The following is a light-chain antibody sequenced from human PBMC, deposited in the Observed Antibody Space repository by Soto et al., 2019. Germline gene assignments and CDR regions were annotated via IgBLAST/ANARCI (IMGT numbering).Light chain of an antibody. CDR3: TSYVGSNIWV. Sequence: QSALTQPPSASGSPGQSVTSSCTGSSSDVGAYKYVSWYQQYPGKAPKLMIYEVSKRPSGVPDRFSGSKSGNTASLTVSGLQDEDEADYYCTSYVGSNIWVFGGGTKLTVL. V-gene: IGLV2-8*01. CDR2: EVS. CDR1: SSDVGAYKY. J-gene: IGLJ3*02.